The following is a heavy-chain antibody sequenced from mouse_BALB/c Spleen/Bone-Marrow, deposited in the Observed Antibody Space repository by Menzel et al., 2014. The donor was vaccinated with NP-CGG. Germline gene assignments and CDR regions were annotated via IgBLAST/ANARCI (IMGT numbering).Heavy chain of an antibody. CDR2: IRLKSNNYAT. Sequence: DVKLQESGGGLVQPGESMKLSCVVSGFTFSHYWMNWVRQSPEKGLEWVAEIRLKSNNYATHYAESVKGRFTISRDDSKSSVYLRMNNLRAEDTGIYYCTRTGTGYFDYWGQGTTLTVSS. CDR1: GFTFSHYW. V-gene: IGHV6-6*02. J-gene: IGHJ2*01. CDR3: TRTGTGYFDY. D-gene: IGHD4-1*01.